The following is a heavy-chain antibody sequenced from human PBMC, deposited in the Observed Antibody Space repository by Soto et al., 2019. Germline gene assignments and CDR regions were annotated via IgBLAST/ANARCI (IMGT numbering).Heavy chain of an antibody. Sequence: QVQLQESGPGLVKPSQTLYLTCTVSGGSIRSGGYYWSWIRQHPGKGLEWIGYIYYSGSTYYNTSLTSRVTISVDTSKNQFSLKLSSVTAADTAVYYCARVCGGACHNGMDGWCQGTTVTVSS. V-gene: IGHV4-31*03. CDR2: IYYSGST. D-gene: IGHD2-21*02. CDR3: ARVCGGACHNGMDG. CDR1: GGSIRSGGYY. J-gene: IGHJ6*02.